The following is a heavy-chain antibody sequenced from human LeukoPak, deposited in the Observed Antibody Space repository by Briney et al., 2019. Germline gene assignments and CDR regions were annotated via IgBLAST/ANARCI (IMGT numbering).Heavy chain of an antibody. J-gene: IGHJ4*02. CDR1: GFTFSSYA. V-gene: IGHV3-48*03. D-gene: IGHD1-1*01. CDR3: AREVLEIDY. Sequence: GGSLRLSCVASGFTFSSYAMNWVRQAPGKGLEWVSYIGSSGSGTYYADSVKGRFTISGDNAENSLYLQMNSLRAEDTAVYYCAREVLEIDYWGQGTPVTVSS. CDR2: IGSSGSGT.